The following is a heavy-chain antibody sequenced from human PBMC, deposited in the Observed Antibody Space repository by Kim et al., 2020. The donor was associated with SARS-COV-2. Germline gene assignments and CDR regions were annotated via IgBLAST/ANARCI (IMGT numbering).Heavy chain of an antibody. CDR3: AKAEYYDYVWGSDRYDY. CDR1: GFTFDDYA. Sequence: GGSLRLSCAASGFTFDDYAMHWVRQAPGKGLEWVSGISWNSGSIGYADSVKGRFTISRDNAKNSLYLQMNSLRAEDTALYYCAKAEYYDYVWGSDRYDY. CDR2: ISWNSGSI. V-gene: IGHV3-9*01. D-gene: IGHD3-16*02. J-gene: IGHJ6*01.